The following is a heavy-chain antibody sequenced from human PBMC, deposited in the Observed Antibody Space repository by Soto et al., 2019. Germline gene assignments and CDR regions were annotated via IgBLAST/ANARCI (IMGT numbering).Heavy chain of an antibody. V-gene: IGHV1-69*13. J-gene: IGHJ4*02. Sequence: SVKVSCKASGGTFSSYAISWVRQAPGQGLEWMGGIIPIFGTANYAQKFQGRVTITADESTSTAYMELSSLRSEDTAVYYCARSGGSGSHEFDYWGQGTLVTVSS. D-gene: IGHD3-10*01. CDR2: IIPIFGTA. CDR3: ARSGGSGSHEFDY. CDR1: GGTFSSYA.